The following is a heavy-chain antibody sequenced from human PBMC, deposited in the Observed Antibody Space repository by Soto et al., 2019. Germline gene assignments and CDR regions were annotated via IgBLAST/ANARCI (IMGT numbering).Heavy chain of an antibody. J-gene: IGHJ6*03. CDR2: MNPNSGNT. D-gene: IGHD4-17*01. CDR1: GYTFTSYD. Sequence: QVQLVQSGAEVKKPGASVKVSCNASGYTFTSYDINWVRPATGQGLEWMGWMNPNSGNTGYAQKFQGRVTMTRNTSISTAYMELSSPRSEDTAAYYCARASTVGVGYYMDVWGKGTTVTVSS. V-gene: IGHV1-8*01. CDR3: ARASTVGVGYYMDV.